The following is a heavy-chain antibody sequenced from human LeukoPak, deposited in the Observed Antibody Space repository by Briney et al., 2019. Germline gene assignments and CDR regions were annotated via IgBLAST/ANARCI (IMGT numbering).Heavy chain of an antibody. J-gene: IGHJ5*02. D-gene: IGHD2-2*01. V-gene: IGHV3-30-3*01. CDR2: ISYDGSNK. CDR1: GFTFSSYA. Sequence: GGSLRLSCAASGFTFSSYAMHWVRQVPGKGLEWVAVISYDGSNKYYADSVKGRFTISRDNSKNTLYLQMNSLRAEDTAVYYCAKGATDIVVVPAALGWFDPWGQGTLVTVSS. CDR3: AKGATDIVVVPAALGWFDP.